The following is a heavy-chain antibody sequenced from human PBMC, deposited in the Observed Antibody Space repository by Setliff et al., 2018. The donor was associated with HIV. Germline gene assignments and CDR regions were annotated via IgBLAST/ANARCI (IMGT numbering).Heavy chain of an antibody. CDR1: GFTFSTFA. CDR2: ISGSGAGT. CDR3: AKDLGPYYYYGMDV. Sequence: GGSLRLSCAASGFTFSTFAMNWVRQAPGKGLEWVSGISGSGAGTYYADSVKGRFTISRDNSKNTLFLLMNSLRAEDTAVYYCAKDLGPYYYYGMDVWGQGTTVTAP. V-gene: IGHV3-23*01. D-gene: IGHD3-16*01. J-gene: IGHJ6*02.